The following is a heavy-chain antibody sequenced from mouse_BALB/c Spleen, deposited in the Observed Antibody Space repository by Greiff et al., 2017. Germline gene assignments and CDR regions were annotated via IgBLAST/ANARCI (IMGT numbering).Heavy chain of an antibody. Sequence: EVKLMESGGGLVQPGGSRKLSCAASGFTFSSFGMHWVRQAPEKGLEWVAYISSGSSTIYYADTVKGRFTISRDNPKNTLFLQMTSLRSEDTAMYYCARSNYYGSSSYFDYWGQGTTLTVSS. CDR1: GFTFSSFG. CDR2: ISSGSSTI. CDR3: ARSNYYGSSSYFDY. D-gene: IGHD1-1*01. J-gene: IGHJ2*01. V-gene: IGHV5-17*02.